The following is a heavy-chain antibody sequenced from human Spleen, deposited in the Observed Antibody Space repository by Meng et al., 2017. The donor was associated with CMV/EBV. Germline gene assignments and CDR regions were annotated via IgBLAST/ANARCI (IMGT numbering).Heavy chain of an antibody. CDR1: GYTFTSYY. J-gene: IGHJ4*02. V-gene: IGHV1-46*01. CDR2: INPGGGST. CDR3: ARTDSLRD. D-gene: IGHD2-15*01. Sequence: VKVSCKASGYTFTSYYLHWVRQAPGQGLEWMGIINPGGGSTTYAQRFQGRVTMTSDTSTSTVYMELSRLRSEDTAVYYCARTDSLRDWGQGTLVTVSS.